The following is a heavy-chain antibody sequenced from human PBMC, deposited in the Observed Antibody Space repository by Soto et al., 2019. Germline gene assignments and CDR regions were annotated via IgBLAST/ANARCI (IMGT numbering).Heavy chain of an antibody. CDR1: GFTFSSYA. V-gene: IGHV3-23*01. CDR3: AKDSGQYYYDSSGYYEH. CDR2: ISGSGGST. Sequence: EVQLLESGGGLVQPGGSLRLSCAAPGFTFSSYAMSWVRQAPGKGLEWVSAISGSGGSTYYADSVKGRLTISRDNSKNTLYLQMNSLRAEDTAVYYCAKDSGQYYYDSSGYYEHWGQGTLVTVSS. D-gene: IGHD3-22*01. J-gene: IGHJ4*02.